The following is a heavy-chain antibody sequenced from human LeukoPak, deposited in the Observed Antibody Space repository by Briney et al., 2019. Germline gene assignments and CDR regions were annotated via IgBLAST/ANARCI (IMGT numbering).Heavy chain of an antibody. J-gene: IGHJ4*02. CDR1: GFTFSTYG. D-gene: IGHD1-1*01. V-gene: IGHV3-30*02. CDR3: ARDWYNSLNYFDY. CDR2: IRYDGSDK. Sequence: GGSLRLSCSASGFTFSTYGMHWVRQAPGKGLEWVAFIRYDGSDKYYADSVKGRFTISRDNSKNTVYLQMNSLRVEDTAVYYCARDWYNSLNYFDYWGQGSLVTVSS.